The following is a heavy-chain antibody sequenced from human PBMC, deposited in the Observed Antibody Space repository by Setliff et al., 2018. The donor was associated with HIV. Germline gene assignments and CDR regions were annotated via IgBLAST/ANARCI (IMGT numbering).Heavy chain of an antibody. V-gene: IGHV3-66*01. J-gene: IGHJ4*02. CDR2: LYNDGST. D-gene: IGHD6-19*01. Sequence: GGSLRLSCAVSGFTINNHHMAWVRQAPGQGLEWVSALYNDGSTYYPDSVKGRFTISRDNSKNTLSLQMNRLRADDTAVYFCARDPRGAVAGFDYWDQGTLVTVSS. CDR1: GFTINNHH. CDR3: ARDPRGAVAGFDY.